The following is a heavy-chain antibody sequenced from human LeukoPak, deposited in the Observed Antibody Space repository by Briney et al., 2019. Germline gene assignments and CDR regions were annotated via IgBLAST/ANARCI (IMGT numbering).Heavy chain of an antibody. D-gene: IGHD4-17*01. CDR1: GFTFNNYA. Sequence: GGSLRLSCSASGFTFNNYAMNWVRQAPGKGLEWASSISGGGETTYYADSAKGRFTISRDNSQNTLYLQMNSLRAEDTAVYYCARDYADYVGYFFFDYWGQGTLVTVSS. V-gene: IGHV3-23*01. J-gene: IGHJ4*02. CDR2: ISGGGETT. CDR3: ARDYADYVGYFFFDY.